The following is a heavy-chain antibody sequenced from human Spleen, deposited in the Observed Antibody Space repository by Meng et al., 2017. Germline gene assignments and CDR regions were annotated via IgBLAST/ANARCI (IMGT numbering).Heavy chain of an antibody. CDR2: VYYSGNT. D-gene: IGHD3-10*01. J-gene: IGHJ3*02. V-gene: IGHV4-61*01. Sequence: SETLSLTCTVSGDSVSSCSYYWSWIRQPPGRALEWIGYVYYSGNTNYSPSLKSRVTISVDTSKTQFSLRLSSVTAADTAVYYCARTPNYYGAGRSAFDIWGQGTMVTVSS. CDR3: ARTPNYYGAGRSAFDI. CDR1: GDSVSSCSYY.